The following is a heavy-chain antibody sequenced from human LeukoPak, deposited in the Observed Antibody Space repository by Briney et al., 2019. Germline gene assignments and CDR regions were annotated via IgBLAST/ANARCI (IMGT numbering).Heavy chain of an antibody. CDR1: GYTFSSHG. Sequence: PGGSLRLSCAASGYTFSSHGLTWVRQAPGKGLEWVSTINGAGDNTYYAETVKGRFTISRGNSKNTLYLQMHSLRAEDTAIYYCAKVSVCYGCCLDYWGQGTLVTVS. D-gene: IGHD3-16*01. CDR2: INGAGDNT. J-gene: IGHJ4*02. CDR3: AKVSVCYGCCLDY. V-gene: IGHV3-23*01.